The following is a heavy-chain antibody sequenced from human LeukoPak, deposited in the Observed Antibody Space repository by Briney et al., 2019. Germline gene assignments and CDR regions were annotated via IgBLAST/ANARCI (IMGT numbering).Heavy chain of an antibody. D-gene: IGHD1-14*01. CDR2: IYYSGST. CDR1: GGSISSSSYY. V-gene: IGHV4-39*07. CDR3: ASESEPWGAFDI. J-gene: IGHJ3*02. Sequence: PSETLSLTCTVSGGSISSSSYYWGWIRQPPGKGLEWIGSIYYSGSTYYNPSLKSRVTISVDTSKNQFSLKLSSVTAADTAVYYCASESEPWGAFDIWGQGTMVTVSS.